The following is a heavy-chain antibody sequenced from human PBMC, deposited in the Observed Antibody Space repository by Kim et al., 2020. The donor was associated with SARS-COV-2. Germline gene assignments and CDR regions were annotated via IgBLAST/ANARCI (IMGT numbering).Heavy chain of an antibody. V-gene: IGHV1-46*01. CDR3: ARSTATVTTYYYGMDV. D-gene: IGHD4-17*01. CDR1: GYTFTSYY. Sequence: ASVKVSCKASGYTFTSYYMHWVRQAPGQGLEWMGIINPSGGSTSYAQKFQGRVTMTRATYTSTVYMELSSLRSEDTAVYYCARSTATVTTYYYGMDVWGQGATGTVSS. CDR2: INPSGGST. J-gene: IGHJ6*02.